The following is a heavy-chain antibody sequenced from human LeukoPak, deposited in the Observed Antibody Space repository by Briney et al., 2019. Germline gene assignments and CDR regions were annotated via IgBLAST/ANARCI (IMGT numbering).Heavy chain of an antibody. J-gene: IGHJ4*02. D-gene: IGHD4-17*01. Sequence: GGSLRLSCAASGFSFSGYVMHWVRQVPGKGLEWVAFIRYDGSTKFYTDSVKGRFAISRDNSKNTLSLQMNSLRTEDTAVYYCAALHTGTFVDYWGQGTLVTVSS. V-gene: IGHV3-30*02. CDR1: GFSFSGYV. CDR2: IRYDGSTK. CDR3: AALHTGTFVDY.